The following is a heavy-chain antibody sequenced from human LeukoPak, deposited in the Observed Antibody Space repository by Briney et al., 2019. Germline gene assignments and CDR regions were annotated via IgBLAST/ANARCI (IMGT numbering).Heavy chain of an antibody. V-gene: IGHV1-18*01. CDR3: ARCSGGSCYSGVDY. Sequence: ASVKVSCKASGYTFTSYGISWVRQAPGQGLEWMGWISAYNGNTNYAQKLQGRVTMTTDTSTSTAYMELRSLRSDDTAVYYGARCSGGSCYSGVDYWGQGTLVTVSS. J-gene: IGHJ4*02. D-gene: IGHD2-15*01. CDR2: ISAYNGNT. CDR1: GYTFTSYG.